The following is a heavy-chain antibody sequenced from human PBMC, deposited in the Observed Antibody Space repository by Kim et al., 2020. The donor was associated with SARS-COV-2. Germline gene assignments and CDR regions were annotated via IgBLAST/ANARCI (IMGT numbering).Heavy chain of an antibody. Sequence: GESLKISCKGSGYSFTSYWISWVRQMPGKGLEWMGRIDPSDSYTNYSPSFQGHVTISADKSIITAYLQWSSLKASDTAMYYCARHEWAKDNYYYYGMDVWGQGTTVTVSS. CDR2: IDPSDSYT. J-gene: IGHJ6*02. V-gene: IGHV5-10-1*01. CDR3: ARHEWAKDNYYYYGMDV. D-gene: IGHD1-26*01. CDR1: GYSFTSYW.